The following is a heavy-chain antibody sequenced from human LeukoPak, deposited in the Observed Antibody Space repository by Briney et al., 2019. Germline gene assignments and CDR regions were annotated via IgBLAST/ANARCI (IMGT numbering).Heavy chain of an antibody. CDR1: GGTFSSYA. CDR2: IIPIFGTA. J-gene: IGHJ4*02. D-gene: IGHD6-13*01. Sequence: ASVKVSCKASGGTFSSYAISWVRQAPGQGLEWMGGIIPIFGTANYAQKFQGRATITADESTSTAYMELSSLRSEDTAVYYCARVPFSSSWHDYFDYWGQGTLVTVSS. V-gene: IGHV1-69*01. CDR3: ARVPFSSSWHDYFDY.